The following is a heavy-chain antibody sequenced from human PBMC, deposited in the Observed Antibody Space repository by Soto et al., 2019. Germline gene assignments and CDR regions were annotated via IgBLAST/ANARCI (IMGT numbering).Heavy chain of an antibody. D-gene: IGHD4-17*01. CDR2: IKAYSGNT. J-gene: IGHJ4*02. CDR3: AIADYGDDDY. CDR1: GYTFPTST. Sequence: QLQLVQSGAEAKKPAASVKVSCKASGYTFPTSTISWVRQAPGQGLEWMGWIKAYSGNTNYAQKLQGRVTMTTDTSTNTAYMELRSLTTDDTAIYYCAIADYGDDDYWGQGTLVTVSS. V-gene: IGHV1-18*01.